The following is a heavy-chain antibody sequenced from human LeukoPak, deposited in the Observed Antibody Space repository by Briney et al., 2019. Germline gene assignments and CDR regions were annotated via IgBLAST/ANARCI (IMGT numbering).Heavy chain of an antibody. CDR1: GYTFTKYL. J-gene: IGHJ5*02. CDR2: INPQGDIT. V-gene: IGHV1-46*01. CDR3: ARPSYCVADNCGYWLDP. D-gene: IGHD2-21*01. Sequence: ASVKVSCKTSGYTFTKYLIHWVRQAPGQGLEWMGTINPQGDITNYAQRFQARITLTEDTSTSTVYMELSSLTSGDTAVYYCARPSYCVADNCGYWLDPWGPGTLVTVSS.